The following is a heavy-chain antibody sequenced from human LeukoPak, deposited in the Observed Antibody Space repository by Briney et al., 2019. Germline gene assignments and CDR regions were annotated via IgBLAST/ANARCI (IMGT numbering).Heavy chain of an antibody. CDR1: GFIFSSYG. D-gene: IGHD2-15*01. Sequence: GGSLRLSCAASGFIFSSYGMDWVRQAPGKGLEWVAVIRYDGSNKNYADSVKGRFTISRDNSKNTLYLQMNSLRAEDTAVYYCVRDSCSGRSCYFGYWGQGTLVTVSS. CDR3: VRDSCSGRSCYFGY. V-gene: IGHV3-33*01. CDR2: IRYDGSNK. J-gene: IGHJ4*02.